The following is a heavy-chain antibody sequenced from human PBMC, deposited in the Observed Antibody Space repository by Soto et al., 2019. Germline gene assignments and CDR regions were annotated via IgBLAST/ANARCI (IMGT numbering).Heavy chain of an antibody. V-gene: IGHV2-5*01. Sequence: QITLKESGPTLVKPTQTLTLTCTFSGFSLNTRAVGVCWIRQPPGKALEWLSLINWNDDERYSPSLKDRLTITKDTSRNHVVLTITNVDPVDTATYYCAHRHDLGGFDIWGQGTTVTVSS. D-gene: IGHD2-15*01. CDR3: AHRHDLGGFDI. J-gene: IGHJ3*02. CDR1: GFSLNTRAVG. CDR2: INWNDDE.